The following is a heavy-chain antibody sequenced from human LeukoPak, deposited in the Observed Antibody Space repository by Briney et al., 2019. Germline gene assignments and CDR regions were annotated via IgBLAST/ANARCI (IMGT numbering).Heavy chain of an antibody. D-gene: IGHD6-13*01. CDR1: GFTVSSNS. V-gene: IGHV3-53*01. J-gene: IGHJ4*02. CDR2: IYSDNT. CDR3: ARVDSSNWYDSRGYFDY. Sequence: GGSLRLSCTVSGFTVSSNSMSWVRQAPGKGLEWVSFIYSDNTHYSDSVKGRFTISRDNSKNTLYLQMNSLRAEDTAVYYCARVDSSNWYDSRGYFDYWGQGTLVTVSS.